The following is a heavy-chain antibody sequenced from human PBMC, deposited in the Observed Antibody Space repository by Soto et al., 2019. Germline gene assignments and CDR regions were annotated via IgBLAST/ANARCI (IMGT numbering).Heavy chain of an antibody. D-gene: IGHD2-8*01. CDR1: GDSIGPTHSY. Sequence: QVQLLESGPGLVKPSETLSLTCTVSGDSIGPTHSYWAWIRQSPGTGLEWIGNIHYSGSTYYMPSLSSRVTLSVDTSKNQFSLRLTSVTAEDTAVYYCARHEGNGNVWPLDYWGQGILVTVSS. CDR2: IHYSGST. J-gene: IGHJ4*02. CDR3: ARHEGNGNVWPLDY. V-gene: IGHV4-39*01.